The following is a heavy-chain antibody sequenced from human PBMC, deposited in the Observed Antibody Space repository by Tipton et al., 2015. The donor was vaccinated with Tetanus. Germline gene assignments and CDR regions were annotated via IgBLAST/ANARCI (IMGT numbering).Heavy chain of an antibody. CDR2: VSASGNT. J-gene: IGHJ4*02. CDR1: GFLISSYA. CDR3: TSPARYCSGGSCYLALDY. D-gene: IGHD2-15*01. Sequence: SLRLSCAGSGFLISSYAMNWVRQVPGEGLEWVSGVSASGNTNYADSVDGRFTISRDNAKNTMYLQMNSLRAEDTATYYCTSPARYCSGGSCYLALDYWGQGTLVTVSS. V-gene: IGHV3-23*01.